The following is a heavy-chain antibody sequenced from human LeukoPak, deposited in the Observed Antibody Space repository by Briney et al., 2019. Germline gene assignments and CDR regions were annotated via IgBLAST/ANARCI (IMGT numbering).Heavy chain of an antibody. J-gene: IGHJ4*02. CDR2: IYYSGST. CDR1: GGSISSYY. V-gene: IGHV4-59*08. Sequence: SETLSLTCTVSGGSISSYYWSWIRQPPGKGVEWIGYIYYSGSTNYNPSLKSRVTISVDTSKNQFSLKLSSVTAADTAVYYCARHFDYGSIIWGQGTLVTVSS. CDR3: ARHFDYGSII. D-gene: IGHD4-17*01.